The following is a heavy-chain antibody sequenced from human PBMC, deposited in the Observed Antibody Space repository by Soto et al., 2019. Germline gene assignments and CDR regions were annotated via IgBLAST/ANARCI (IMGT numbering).Heavy chain of an antibody. Sequence: QVQLQQWGAGLLKPSETLSLTCAVYGGSFSGYYWSWIRQPPGKGLEWIGEINHSGSTNYNPSLKSRVTISVDTSKNQFSLKLSSVTAADTAVYYYARGSLIVVVVAAPFDYWGQGTLVTVSS. J-gene: IGHJ4*02. CDR3: ARGSLIVVVVAAPFDY. D-gene: IGHD2-15*01. CDR2: INHSGST. CDR1: GGSFSGYY. V-gene: IGHV4-34*01.